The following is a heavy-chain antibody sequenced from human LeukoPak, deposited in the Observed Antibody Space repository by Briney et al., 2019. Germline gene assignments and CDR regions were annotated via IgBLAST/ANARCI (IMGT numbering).Heavy chain of an antibody. Sequence: GASAKVSCKASGYTFTSYDINWVRQATGQGLEWMGWMNPNSGNTGYAQKFQGRVTMTRDTSISTAYMELSRLRSDDTAVYYCARPNYYDSSGYPLDYWGQGTLVTVSS. J-gene: IGHJ4*02. V-gene: IGHV1-8*02. CDR2: MNPNSGNT. D-gene: IGHD3-22*01. CDR3: ARPNYYDSSGYPLDY. CDR1: GYTFTSYD.